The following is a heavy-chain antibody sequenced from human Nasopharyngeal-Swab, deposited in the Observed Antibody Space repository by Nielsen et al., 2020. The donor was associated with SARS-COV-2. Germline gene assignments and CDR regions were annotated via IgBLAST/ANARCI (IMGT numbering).Heavy chain of an antibody. CDR1: GFTFSSYG. V-gene: IGHV3-30*18. Sequence: GESLKISCAASGFTFSSYGMHWVRQAPGKGLEWVAVISYGGGNKYYADSVKGRFTISRDNSKNTLYLQMNSLRAEDTAVYYCAKEPGVLWFGELFSYGMDVWGQGTTVTVSS. D-gene: IGHD3-10*01. J-gene: IGHJ6*02. CDR3: AKEPGVLWFGELFSYGMDV. CDR2: ISYGGGNK.